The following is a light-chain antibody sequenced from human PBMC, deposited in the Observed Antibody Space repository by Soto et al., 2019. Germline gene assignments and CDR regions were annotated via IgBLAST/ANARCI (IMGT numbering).Light chain of an antibody. Sequence: AVRMTQSPSSLSASTGDRVTITCRASQGISSYLAWYQQKPGKAPKLLIYAASTLQSGVPSRFRGSGSGTDFTLTISCLQSEDFATYYCQQHYSYPPTFGAGPKADIK. V-gene: IGKV1-8*01. J-gene: IGKJ4*02. CDR3: QQHYSYPPT. CDR2: AAS. CDR1: QGISSY.